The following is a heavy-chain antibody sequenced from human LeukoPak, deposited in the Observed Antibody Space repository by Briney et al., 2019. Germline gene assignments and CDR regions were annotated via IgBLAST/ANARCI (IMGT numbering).Heavy chain of an antibody. Sequence: ASVKVSCKASGYTFNKYSISWVRQAPGQGLEWMGWINTNTGKPMYAQGFTGRFVFSLDTSVSTAYLQITSLKAEDTALYYCARDSWDYDDSSGYYQNYWGQGTLVTVSS. CDR2: INTNTGKP. CDR3: ARDSWDYDDSSGYYQNY. D-gene: IGHD3-22*01. V-gene: IGHV7-4-1*02. CDR1: GYTFNKYS. J-gene: IGHJ4*02.